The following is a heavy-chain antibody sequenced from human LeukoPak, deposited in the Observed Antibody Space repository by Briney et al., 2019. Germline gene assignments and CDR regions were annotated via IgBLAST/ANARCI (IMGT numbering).Heavy chain of an antibody. J-gene: IGHJ4*02. CDR1: GFTFSSYG. CDR2: IRYDGSNK. V-gene: IGHV3-30*02. D-gene: IGHD6-19*01. Sequence: PGGSLRLSCAASGFTFSSYGMHWVRQAPGKGLEWVAFIRYDGSNKYYTDSVKGRFTISRDNSKNTLYLQMNSLRAEDTAVYYCAKDRYSSGWLSVPLDYWGQGTLVTVSS. CDR3: AKDRYSSGWLSVPLDY.